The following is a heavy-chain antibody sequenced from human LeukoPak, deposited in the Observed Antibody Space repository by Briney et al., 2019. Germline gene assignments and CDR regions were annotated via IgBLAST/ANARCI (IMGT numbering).Heavy chain of an antibody. D-gene: IGHD3-22*01. CDR2: IYPGDSDT. J-gene: IGHJ4*02. CDR3: ARTYNYCDSSGYGYNFDY. CDR1: GYSFTSYW. V-gene: IGHV5-51*01. Sequence: GESLKISCKGSGYSFTSYWIGWVRQMPGKGLEWMGIIYPGDSDTRYSPSFQGQVTISADKSISTAYLQWSSLKASDTAMYYCARTYNYCDSSGYGYNFDYWGQGTLVTVSS.